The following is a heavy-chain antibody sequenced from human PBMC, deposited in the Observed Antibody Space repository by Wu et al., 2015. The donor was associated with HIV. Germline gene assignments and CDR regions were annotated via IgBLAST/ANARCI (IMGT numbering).Heavy chain of an antibody. CDR1: GGTFSSYA. D-gene: IGHD3-3*01. V-gene: IGHV1-69*13. CDR2: IIPIFGTA. J-gene: IGHJ6*03. CDR3: ARAEGGITDFWAPLYYYYYYMDV. Sequence: QVQLVQSGAEVKKPGSSVKVSCKASGGTFSSYAISWVRQAPGQGLEWMGRIIPIFGTANYAQKFQGRVTITADESTSTAYMELSSLRSEDTAVYFCARAEGGITDFWAPLYYYYYYMDVWGKGTTVTVSS.